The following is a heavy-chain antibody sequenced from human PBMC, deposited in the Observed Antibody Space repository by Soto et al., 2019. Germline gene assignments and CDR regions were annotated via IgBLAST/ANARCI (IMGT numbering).Heavy chain of an antibody. J-gene: IGHJ6*02. CDR1: GGSISTYY. V-gene: IGHV4-4*07. D-gene: IGHD3-10*01. Sequence: SETRCFTCPVSGGSISTYYWSWIRQSAGQGLDWIGRFYTSGTTHYNPSLKSRLSMSADTSKNQLSLTLTSVTAADTGVYYCARAGNEYGVDVWGQGTTVS. CDR3: ARAGNEYGVDV. CDR2: FYTSGTT.